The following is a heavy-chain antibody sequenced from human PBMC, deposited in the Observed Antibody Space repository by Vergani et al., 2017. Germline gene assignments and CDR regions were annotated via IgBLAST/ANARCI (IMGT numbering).Heavy chain of an antibody. D-gene: IGHD4-17*01. J-gene: IGHJ5*02. CDR1: GFTFSLYA. CDR3: ARTDYGEQFDP. CDR2: ISYDGSNK. Sequence: QVQLVESGGGVVQPGRSLRLSCAASGFTFSLYATHWVRQAPGKGLEWVAVISYDGSNKYYADAVKGRFTISRDNSKNTLYLQMNSLRAEDTAVYYCARTDYGEQFDPWGQGTLVTVSS. V-gene: IGHV3-30-3*01.